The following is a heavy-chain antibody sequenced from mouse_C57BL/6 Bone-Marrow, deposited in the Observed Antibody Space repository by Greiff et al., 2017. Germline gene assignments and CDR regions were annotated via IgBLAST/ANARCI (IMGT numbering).Heavy chain of an antibody. V-gene: IGHV1-50*01. D-gene: IGHD2-2*01. CDR1: GYTFTSYW. CDR3: ARARGYDPYYFDY. CDR2: IDPSDSYT. Sequence: VQLQQPGAELVKPGASVKLSCKASGYTFTSYWMQWVKQRPGQGLEWIGEIDPSDSYTNYNQKFKGKATLTVDTSSSTAYMQLSSLTSEDSAVYYCARARGYDPYYFDYWGQGTTLTVSS. J-gene: IGHJ2*01.